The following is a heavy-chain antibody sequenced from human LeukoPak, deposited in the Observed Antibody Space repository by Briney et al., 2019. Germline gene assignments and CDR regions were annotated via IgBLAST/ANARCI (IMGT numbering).Heavy chain of an antibody. J-gene: IGHJ4*02. CDR2: ILLDGSNK. CDR1: GFTFSTQS. D-gene: IGHD3-10*01. V-gene: IGHV3-30*16. Sequence: GGSLRLSCAASGFTFSTQSMHWVRQAPGKGLEWVAVILLDGSNKYYAESVKGRFTISRDNSKNTLYLQMNSLRPEDTAVYFCARDRYFGSGARLTYLDSWGQGTLVTVSS. CDR3: ARDRYFGSGARLTYLDS.